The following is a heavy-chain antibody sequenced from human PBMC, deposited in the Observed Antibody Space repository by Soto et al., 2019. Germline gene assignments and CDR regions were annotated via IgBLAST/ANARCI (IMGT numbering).Heavy chain of an antibody. Sequence: GGSLRFSCAASGFTFTRYSMNWVRQAPGKGLEWVSSISSTTNYIYYADSMKGRFTVSRDNAKNSVYLEMNSLSAEDTAVYYCARESEDLTSNFDYWGQGTLVTVSS. CDR1: GFTFTRYS. V-gene: IGHV3-21*01. J-gene: IGHJ4*02. CDR2: ISSTTNYI. CDR3: ARESEDLTSNFDY.